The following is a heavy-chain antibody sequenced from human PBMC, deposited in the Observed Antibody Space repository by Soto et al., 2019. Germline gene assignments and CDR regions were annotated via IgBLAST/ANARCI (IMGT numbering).Heavy chain of an antibody. J-gene: IGHJ5*02. CDR2: IYATGTT. V-gene: IGHV4-4*07. Sequence: TSETLSLTCTVSGASISGYYWSWIRKSAGKGLEWIGRIYATGTTDYNPSLKSRVMMSVDTSKKQFSLKLRSVTAADTAVYYCVRDGTKTLRDWFDPWGQGISVTVSS. CDR1: GASISGYY. CDR3: VRDGTKTLRDWFDP. D-gene: IGHD1-1*01.